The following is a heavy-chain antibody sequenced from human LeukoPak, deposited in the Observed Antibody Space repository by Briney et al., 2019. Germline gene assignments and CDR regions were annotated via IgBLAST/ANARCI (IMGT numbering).Heavy chain of an antibody. J-gene: IGHJ3*02. Sequence: EASVKVSCEASGYTFNSYAMNWVRQAPGQGLECMGWINTNTGNPTYAQGFTGRFVLSLDTSVSTAYLQIRSLRADDTAVYYCARGGSCSGGSCYSNAFDIWGQGTMVTVSS. CDR1: GYTFNSYA. CDR3: ARGGSCSGGSCYSNAFDI. D-gene: IGHD2-15*01. V-gene: IGHV7-4-1*01. CDR2: INTNTGNP.